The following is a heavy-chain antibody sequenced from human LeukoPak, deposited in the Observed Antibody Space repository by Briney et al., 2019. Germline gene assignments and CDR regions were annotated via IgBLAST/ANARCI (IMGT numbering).Heavy chain of an antibody. J-gene: IGHJ4*02. CDR2: FDPEDGET. CDR1: GYTLTELT. D-gene: IGHD3-10*01. Sequence: ASVKVSCKVSGYTLTELTMHRVREAPGKGLEWMGGFDPEDGETIYAQKFQGRVTMTEDTSTDTAYMELSSLRSEDTAVNYWASYPFGEALRYDCDFWGQGTLVTVSS. CDR3: ASYPFGEALRYDCDF. V-gene: IGHV1-24*01.